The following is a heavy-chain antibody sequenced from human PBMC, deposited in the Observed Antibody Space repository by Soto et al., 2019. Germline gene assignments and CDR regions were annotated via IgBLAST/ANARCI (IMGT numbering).Heavy chain of an antibody. Sequence: QVQLQESGPGLVKPSETLSLTCTVSGGSISSDYWSWIRQPPGKRLEWIGYIYYSGYTNYNPSLNSRVTISVDRSKNQFSLELRSVSAADTAVYYCARDSVGSSYDWGQGTLVTVSS. CDR2: IYYSGYT. CDR1: GGSISSDY. D-gene: IGHD5-12*01. CDR3: ARDSVGSSYD. J-gene: IGHJ4*02. V-gene: IGHV4-59*01.